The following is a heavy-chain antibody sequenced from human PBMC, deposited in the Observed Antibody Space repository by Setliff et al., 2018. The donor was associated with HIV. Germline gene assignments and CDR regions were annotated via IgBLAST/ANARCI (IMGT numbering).Heavy chain of an antibody. V-gene: IGHV3-23*01. CDR1: GFSFSTYA. CDR3: AKDPRAAVATICDY. J-gene: IGHJ4*02. D-gene: IGHD5-12*01. CDR2: ISGSGGST. Sequence: GGSLRLSCAASGFSFSTYAMNWVRQAPGKGLEWVSAISGSGGSTYYADSVKGRFTISRDNSKNTLYLQMNRLRDEDTAVYYCAKDPRAAVATICDYWGQGTLVTVSS.